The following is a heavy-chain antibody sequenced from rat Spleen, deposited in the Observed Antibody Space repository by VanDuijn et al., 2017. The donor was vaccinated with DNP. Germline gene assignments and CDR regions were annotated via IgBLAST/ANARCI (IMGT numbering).Heavy chain of an antibody. CDR1: RITFSDHN. CDR2: LSYNGGTP. D-gene: IGHD1-12*01. CDR3: ARHRTIMPYYYAMDA. V-gene: IGHV5-7*01. Sequence: EVQLVESGGGLVQPGRSLKLSCAVSRITFSDHNMAWVRQAPAKGLEWVATLSYNGGTPYYRDSVKGRFTISRDNAQSTLYLQMDSLRSEDTATYYCARHRTIMPYYYAMDAWGQGASVTVSS. J-gene: IGHJ4*01.